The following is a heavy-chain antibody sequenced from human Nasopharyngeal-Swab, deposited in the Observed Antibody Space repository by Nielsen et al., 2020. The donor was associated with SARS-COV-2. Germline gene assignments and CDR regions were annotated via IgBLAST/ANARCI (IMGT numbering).Heavy chain of an antibody. D-gene: IGHD3-10*01. J-gene: IGHJ4*02. Sequence: VRQMPGKGLEWIGSIYYSGSTYYNPSLKSRVTISVDTSKNQFSLKLSSVTAADTAVYYCATRDYYGSGTMGIPFDYWGQGTLVTVSS. CDR2: IYYSGST. CDR3: ATRDYYGSGTMGIPFDY. V-gene: IGHV4-39*01.